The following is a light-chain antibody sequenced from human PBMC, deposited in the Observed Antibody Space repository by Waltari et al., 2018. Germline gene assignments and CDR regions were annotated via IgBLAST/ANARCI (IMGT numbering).Light chain of an antibody. CDR3: ASYTPSSALV. J-gene: IGLJ2*01. Sequence: QSALTQPPSVSGSPGQSVTISCTGSNSDVGAYYRVSWYQQSPGTAPKVVIYEVSNRPSGVPVRFSRSKSGNTASLTISGLQAEDEADYYCASYTPSSALVFGGGTKVTVL. V-gene: IGLV2-18*02. CDR1: NSDVGAYYR. CDR2: EVS.